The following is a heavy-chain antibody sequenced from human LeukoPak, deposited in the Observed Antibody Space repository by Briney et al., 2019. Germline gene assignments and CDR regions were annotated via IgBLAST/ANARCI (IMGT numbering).Heavy chain of an antibody. Sequence: GASVKVSCKASGGTFSSYAISWVRQAPGQGLEWMGRIIPIFGTANYAQKFQGRVTITTDESTSTAYMELSSLRSEDTAVYYCARDRYDSSGYYKDWGQGTLVTASS. CDR3: ARDRYDSSGYYKD. CDR1: GGTFSSYA. CDR2: IIPIFGTA. J-gene: IGHJ4*02. D-gene: IGHD3-22*01. V-gene: IGHV1-69*05.